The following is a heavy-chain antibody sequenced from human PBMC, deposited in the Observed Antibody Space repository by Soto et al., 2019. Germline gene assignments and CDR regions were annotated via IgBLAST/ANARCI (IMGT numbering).Heavy chain of an antibody. V-gene: IGHV5-51*01. CDR1: GYSLTSYW. J-gene: IGHJ6*02. D-gene: IGHD3-16*01. CDR3: ARLSAEPYGVYVLGLGLGDGMDV. Sequence: PGEPRKIYCKGPGYSLTSYWLGRVRQMPGKGPGWMGISYPGDSDTRYSPSFQGQVAISADKSTSTAYLQWSSLKASDTAMYYCARLSAEPYGVYVLGLGLGDGMDVWGQGTTVTVSS. CDR2: SYPGDSDT.